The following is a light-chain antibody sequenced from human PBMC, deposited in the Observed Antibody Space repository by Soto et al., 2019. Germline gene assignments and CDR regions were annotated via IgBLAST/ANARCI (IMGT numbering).Light chain of an antibody. CDR1: SSDIESYNL. CDR3: CSYAGSSTSRV. V-gene: IGLV2-23*01. CDR2: EAS. Sequence: QSALTQPASVSGSPGQSITISCTGTSSDIESYNLVSWYQQHPGKAPKLMYEASKRPSGVSNRFSGSKSGNTASLTISGLQTEDEADYYCCSYAGSSTSRVFGTGAQLTVL. J-gene: IGLJ1*01.